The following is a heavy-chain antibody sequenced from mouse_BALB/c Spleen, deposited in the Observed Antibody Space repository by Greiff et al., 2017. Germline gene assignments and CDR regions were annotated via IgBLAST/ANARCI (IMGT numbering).Heavy chain of an antibody. CDR2: IWAGGST. V-gene: IGHV2-9*02. CDR3: ARAFTTVVPYYAMDY. CDR1: GFSLTSYG. Sequence: QVQLKQSGPGLVAPSQSLSITCTVSGFSLTSYGVHWVRQPPGKGLEWLGVIWAGGSTNYNSALMSRLSISKDNSKSQVFLKMNSLQTDDTAMYYCARAFTTVVPYYAMDYWGQGTSVTVSS. J-gene: IGHJ4*01. D-gene: IGHD1-1*01.